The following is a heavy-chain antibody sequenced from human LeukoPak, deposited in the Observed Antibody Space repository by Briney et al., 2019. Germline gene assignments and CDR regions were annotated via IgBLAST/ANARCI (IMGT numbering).Heavy chain of an antibody. Sequence: PSETLSLTCTVSGGSISSYYWSWIRQPPGKGLEWIGYIYYSGSTNYNPSLKSRVTISVDTSKNQFSLKLSSVTAADTAVYYCARGSSIAVAGPRLYYYGMDVWGQGTTVTVSS. CDR3: ARGSSIAVAGPRLYYYGMDV. CDR2: IYYSGST. D-gene: IGHD6-19*01. J-gene: IGHJ6*02. CDR1: GGSISSYY. V-gene: IGHV4-59*01.